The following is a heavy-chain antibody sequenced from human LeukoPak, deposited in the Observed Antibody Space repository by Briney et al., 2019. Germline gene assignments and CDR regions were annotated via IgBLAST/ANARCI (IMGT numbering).Heavy chain of an antibody. Sequence: GGSLRLSCAASGFTFSSYSMNWVRQAPGKGLEWVSSISSSSSCIYYADSVKGRFIISRDNAKNSLYLQMNSLRAEDTAVYYCARAAISGSYYNFRVYYYYMDVWGKGTTVTVSS. CDR3: ARAAISGSYYNFRVYYYYMDV. J-gene: IGHJ6*03. D-gene: IGHD3-10*01. CDR1: GFTFSSYS. CDR2: ISSSSSCI. V-gene: IGHV3-21*01.